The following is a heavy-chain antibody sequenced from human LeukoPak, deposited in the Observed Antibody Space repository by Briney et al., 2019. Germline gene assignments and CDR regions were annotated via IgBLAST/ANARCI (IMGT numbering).Heavy chain of an antibody. CDR1: GFTFSNFA. CDR2: VSYDGSYK. V-gene: IGHV3-30*04. CDR3: ARAPGYGAAYYFDY. Sequence: GGSLRLSCAATGFTFSNFAMHWVRQAPGKGLEWVAVVSYDGSYKYYADSVKGRFTISRDNSKNTLYLQMNSLRAEDTAVYYCARAPGYGAAYYFDYWGQGTLVTVSS. J-gene: IGHJ4*02. D-gene: IGHD1-1*01.